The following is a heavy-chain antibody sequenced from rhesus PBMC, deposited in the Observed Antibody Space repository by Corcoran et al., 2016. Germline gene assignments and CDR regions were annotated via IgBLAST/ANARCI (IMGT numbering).Heavy chain of an antibody. D-gene: IGHD3-28*01. Sequence: QVQLQESGPGLVKPSETLSLTCAVSGGSFSSYWWSCIRQPPGKGRAWIGEINGNSESTTYHPSLTSRVPLSNDASKNQFSLKLSFVAAADTAVYYCARWGYGSGYYTYYGLDSWGQGVVVTVSS. CDR1: GGSFSSYW. V-gene: IGHV4-80*01. CDR2: INGNSEST. J-gene: IGHJ6*01. CDR3: ARWGYGSGYYTYYGLDS.